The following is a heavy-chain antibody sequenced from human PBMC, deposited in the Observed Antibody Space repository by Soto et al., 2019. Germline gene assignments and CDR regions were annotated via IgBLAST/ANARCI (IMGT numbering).Heavy chain of an antibody. D-gene: IGHD1-7*01. J-gene: IGHJ6*02. CDR2: IKSKTDGGTT. V-gene: IGHV3-15*01. CDR3: TTAGTTHYYYYGMDV. CDR1: GFTFSNAW. Sequence: GSLGLSCAASGFTFSNAWMSWVRQAPGKGLEWVGRIKSKTDGGTTDYAAPVKGRFTISRDDSKNTLYLQMNSLKTEDTAVYYCTTAGTTHYYYYGMDVWGQGTTVTVSS.